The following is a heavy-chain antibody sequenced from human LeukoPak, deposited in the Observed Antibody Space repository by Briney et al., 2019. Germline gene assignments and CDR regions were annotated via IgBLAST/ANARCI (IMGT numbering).Heavy chain of an antibody. J-gene: IGHJ4*02. CDR3: ARRSGYSYGRDY. CDR1: GGSFSGNY. Sequence: NPSETLSLTCAVYGGSFSGNYWSWIRQPPGKGLEWIGEISHSGSTNYNPSLKSRVTISVDKSKNQFSLKLSSVTAADTAVYYCARRSGYSYGRDYWGQGTLVTVSS. CDR2: ISHSGST. V-gene: IGHV4-34*01. D-gene: IGHD5-18*01.